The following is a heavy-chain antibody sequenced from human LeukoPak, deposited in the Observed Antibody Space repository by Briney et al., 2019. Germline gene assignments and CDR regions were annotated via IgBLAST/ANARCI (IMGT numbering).Heavy chain of an antibody. J-gene: IGHJ4*02. CDR2: IKSKTDGGTA. CDR3: TTLYGDYGRGDY. CDR1: GFTFSNAW. Sequence: TGGSLRLSCAASGFTFSNAWMSWVRQAPGKGLEWVDRIKSKTDGGTADYAAPVKGRFTISRDDSKNTLYLQMNSLKTEDTAVYYCTTLYGDYGRGDYWGQGTLVTVSS. V-gene: IGHV3-15*01. D-gene: IGHD4-17*01.